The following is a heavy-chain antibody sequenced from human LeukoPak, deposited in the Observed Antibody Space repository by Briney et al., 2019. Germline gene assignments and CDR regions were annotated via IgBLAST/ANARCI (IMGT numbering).Heavy chain of an antibody. V-gene: IGHV3-23*01. J-gene: IGHJ3*01. CDR1: GFTFSSYA. D-gene: IGHD3-10*01. Sequence: GGSLRLSCAASGFTFSSYAMTWVRQAPGKGLEWVSGVSIRGDITNYADSAKGRFTVSRDNSMDTMFLQMNSLRVEDTATYYCAKGGWFGQSPSDAFDVWGQGTMVTVSS. CDR2: VSIRGDIT. CDR3: AKGGWFGQSPSDAFDV.